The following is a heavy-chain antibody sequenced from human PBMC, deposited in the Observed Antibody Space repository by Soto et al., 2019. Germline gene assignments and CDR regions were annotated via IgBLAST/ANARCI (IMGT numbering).Heavy chain of an antibody. Sequence: ASVKVSCKASGYSFTSYGISWVRQAPGQGPEWMGWISGHNGNTNHPQSLQGRVTMTTDTSRNTAYMELRSLRSDDTAVYYCARYDFWSGDVSIDPWGQGTLVTVSS. CDR1: GYSFTSYG. CDR3: ARYDFWSGDVSIDP. J-gene: IGHJ5*02. D-gene: IGHD3-3*01. V-gene: IGHV1-18*04. CDR2: ISGHNGNT.